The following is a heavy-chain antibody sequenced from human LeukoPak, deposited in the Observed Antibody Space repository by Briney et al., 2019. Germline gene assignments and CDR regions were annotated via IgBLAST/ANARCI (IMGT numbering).Heavy chain of an antibody. J-gene: IGHJ4*02. V-gene: IGHV3-30*03. CDR2: ISYDGSNK. D-gene: IGHD2-2*01. Sequence: SGRSLRLSCAASGFTFSSYGMHWVRQAPGKGLEWVAVISYDGSNKYFADSVKGRFTISRDNAKNSLYLQMNSLRDEDTAVYYCARDWGVVVPAATDYWGQGTLVTVSS. CDR1: GFTFSSYG. CDR3: ARDWGVVVPAATDY.